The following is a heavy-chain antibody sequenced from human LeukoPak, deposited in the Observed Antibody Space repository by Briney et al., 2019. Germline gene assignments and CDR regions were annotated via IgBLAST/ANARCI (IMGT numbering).Heavy chain of an antibody. CDR2: MRYDGNFE. CDR3: AKRGDTGYDFSFDS. Sequence: GGSLRLSCAASGFTFSTYAMHWVRQAPGKGLEWVAFMRYDGNFEDYVDSVKGRFTISRDNSKKTLYLQMKSLRPEDTAVYYCAKRGDTGYDFSFDSWGQGPVVIVSS. CDR1: GFTFSTYA. D-gene: IGHD5-12*01. V-gene: IGHV3-30*02. J-gene: IGHJ4*02.